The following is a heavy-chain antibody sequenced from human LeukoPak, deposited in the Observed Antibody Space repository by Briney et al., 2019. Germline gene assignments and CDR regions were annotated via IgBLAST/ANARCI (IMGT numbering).Heavy chain of an antibody. J-gene: IGHJ4*02. D-gene: IGHD5-18*01. Sequence: SETLSLTCTVSGGSISNYYWSWIRQPPGKGLEWIGFIYKSKTTSYSPSLQSRVTISVDTSKSQFSLKLSSVTAADTAVYYCARGVGYSYGLDYWGQGTLVIVSS. V-gene: IGHV4-59*01. CDR2: IYKSKTT. CDR1: GGSISNYY. CDR3: ARGVGYSYGLDY.